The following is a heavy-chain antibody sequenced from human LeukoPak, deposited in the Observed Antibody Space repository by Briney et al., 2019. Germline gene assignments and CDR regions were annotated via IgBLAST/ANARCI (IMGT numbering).Heavy chain of an antibody. Sequence: GGSLRLSCAASGFTFSDYYMTWIRQAPGKGLEWVSYISSSGSTIYYADSVKGRFTISRDNAKNSLYLQMNGLRADDTAVYYCARSGYYDTSGYYSSLPSDYWGQGTLVTVSS. CDR3: ARSGYYDTSGYYSSLPSDY. D-gene: IGHD3-22*01. CDR2: ISSSGSTI. V-gene: IGHV3-11*01. CDR1: GFTFSDYY. J-gene: IGHJ4*02.